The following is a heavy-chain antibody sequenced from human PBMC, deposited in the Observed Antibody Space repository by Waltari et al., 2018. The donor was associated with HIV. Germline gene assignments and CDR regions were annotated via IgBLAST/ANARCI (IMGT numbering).Heavy chain of an antibody. CDR1: GFTFRRYW. CDR2: ISSDGSTT. CDR3: ARENTMTYYDALDI. D-gene: IGHD4-17*01. V-gene: IGHV3-74*01. J-gene: IGHJ3*02. Sequence: EVQLVESGGGLVQPGGSLRLSCAASGFTFRRYWRHWVRQAPGKGLVWVSCISSDGSTTNYADSVKGRLTISRDNAKNTLYLQMNSLRADDTAVYYCARENTMTYYDALDIWGQGTMVTVSS.